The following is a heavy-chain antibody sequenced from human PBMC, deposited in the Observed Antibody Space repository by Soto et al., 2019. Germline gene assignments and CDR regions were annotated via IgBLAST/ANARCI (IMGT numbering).Heavy chain of an antibody. CDR1: GFTFSSYS. D-gene: IGHD6-13*01. CDR3: AREELRAAAGFDP. J-gene: IGHJ5*02. Sequence: GGSLRLSCAASGFTFSSYSMNWVRQAPGKGLEWVSSISSSSSYIYYADSVKGRFTISRDNAKNSLYLQMNSLRAEDTAVYYCAREELRAAAGFDPWGQGTLVTVSS. V-gene: IGHV3-21*01. CDR2: ISSSSSYI.